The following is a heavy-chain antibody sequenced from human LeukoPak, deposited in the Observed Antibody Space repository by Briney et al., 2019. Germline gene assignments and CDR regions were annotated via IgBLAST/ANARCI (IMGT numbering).Heavy chain of an antibody. Sequence: SETLPLTCTVSGVSVSSHYWSWIRQSPGKGLEWIGSVYYSGSTNYNPSLKSRVSISVDTSKNQFSLELSSVTAADTAVYYCAVNSTRHTFDIWGQGTMVTVSS. CDR2: VYYSGST. V-gene: IGHV4-59*08. CDR1: GVSVSSHY. CDR3: AVNSTRHTFDI. D-gene: IGHD5-24*01. J-gene: IGHJ3*02.